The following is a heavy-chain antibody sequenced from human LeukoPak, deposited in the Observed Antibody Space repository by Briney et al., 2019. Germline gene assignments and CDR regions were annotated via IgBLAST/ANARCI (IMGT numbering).Heavy chain of an antibody. V-gene: IGHV3-7*04. J-gene: IGHJ4*02. CDR2: IKQDGTEK. Sequence: GGSLRLSCIASGFTFSNYWMNWVRQAPGKGPECVANIKQDGTEKSYVDSVKGRFTISRDNGKNSLYLQMDSLRAEDTAVYFCTRASRGTYGGDYWGQGTLVTVSS. D-gene: IGHD1-26*01. CDR1: GFTFSNYW. CDR3: TRASRGTYGGDY.